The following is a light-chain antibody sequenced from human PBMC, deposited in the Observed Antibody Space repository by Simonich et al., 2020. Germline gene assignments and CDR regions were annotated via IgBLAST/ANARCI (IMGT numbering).Light chain of an antibody. V-gene: IGKV2D-29*02. CDR1: QSLLHSDGKTY. Sequence: DIVMTQTPLSLSVTPGQPDSIPCKSSQSLLHSDGKTYLYWYLQKPGQSPQLLICEGSNRFSGVPDRFSGSGSGTDFTLKISRVEAEDVGVYYCMQSIQLPITFGQGTRLEIK. CDR3: MQSIQLPIT. J-gene: IGKJ5*01. CDR2: EGS.